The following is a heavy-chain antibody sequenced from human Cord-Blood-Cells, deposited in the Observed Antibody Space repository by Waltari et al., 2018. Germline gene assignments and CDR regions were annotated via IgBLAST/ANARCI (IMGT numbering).Heavy chain of an antibody. CDR3: ARFIGIVGATDAFDI. V-gene: IGHV3-48*03. CDR1: GFTFSSYE. CDR2: ISSSGSTI. Sequence: EVQLVESGGGLVQPGGSLRLSCAASGFTFSSYEMNWVRQAPGKGLEWVSYISSSGSTIYYADSVKCRFTISRDNAKNSLYLQMNSLRAEDTAVYYCARFIGIVGATDAFDIWGQGTMVTVSS. D-gene: IGHD1-26*01. J-gene: IGHJ3*02.